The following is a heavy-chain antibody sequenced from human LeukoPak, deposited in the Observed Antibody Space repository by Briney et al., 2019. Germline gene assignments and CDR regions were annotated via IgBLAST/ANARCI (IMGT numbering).Heavy chain of an antibody. CDR2: IFYSGST. Sequence: SETLSLTCTVSGGSISSGDYYWSWIRQPPGKGLEWIGYIFYSGSTYYNPSLKSRVTISVDTSKNQFSLKLSSVTAADTAVYYCARDADYDSSGYYSGYFDLWGRGTLVTVFS. CDR3: ARDADYDSSGYYSGYFDL. V-gene: IGHV4-30-4*01. D-gene: IGHD3-22*01. CDR1: GGSISSGDYY. J-gene: IGHJ2*01.